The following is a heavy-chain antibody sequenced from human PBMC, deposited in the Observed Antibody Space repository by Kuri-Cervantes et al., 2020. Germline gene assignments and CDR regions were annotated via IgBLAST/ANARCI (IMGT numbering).Heavy chain of an antibody. CDR3: ATHNLPVIVVGGGYYFDY. CDR1: GATFSGYY. D-gene: IGHD3-22*01. CDR2: INNSGRT. Sequence: SETLSLTCAVFGATFSGYYWIWIRQPPGKGLEWIGEINNSGRTNYNPSLKSRVTISVDKSKNQFSLKLSSVTAADTAVYYCATHNLPVIVVGGGYYFDYWGQGTLVTVSS. J-gene: IGHJ4*02. V-gene: IGHV4-34*08.